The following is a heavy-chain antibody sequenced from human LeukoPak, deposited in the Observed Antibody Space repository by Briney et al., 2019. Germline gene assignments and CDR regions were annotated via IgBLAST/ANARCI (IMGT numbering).Heavy chain of an antibody. CDR2: INPSGGST. CDR1: GYTFTSYY. Sequence: DSVKVSCKASGYTFTSYYMHWVRQAPGQGLEWMGIINPSGGSTSYAQKFQGRVTMTRDTSTSTVYMELSSLRSEDTAVYYCARVGAAMVHFDYWGQGTLVTVSS. V-gene: IGHV1-46*01. D-gene: IGHD5-18*01. J-gene: IGHJ4*02. CDR3: ARVGAAMVHFDY.